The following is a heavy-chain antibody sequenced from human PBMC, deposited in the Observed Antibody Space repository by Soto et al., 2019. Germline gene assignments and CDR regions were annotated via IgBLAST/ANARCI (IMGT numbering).Heavy chain of an antibody. CDR1: GFTFSSYA. V-gene: IGHV3-23*01. CDR2: ISGSGGST. Sequence: GGSLRLSCAASGFTFSSYAMSWVRQAPGKGLEWVSAISGSGGSTYYADSVKGRFTISRDNSKNTLYLQMNSLRAEDTGVYYCAKDPSAFAWGGAHSSSWYFEKEKYYYYYYGMDVWGQGTTVTVSS. D-gene: IGHD6-13*01. CDR3: AKDPSAFAWGGAHSSSWYFEKEKYYYYYYGMDV. J-gene: IGHJ6*02.